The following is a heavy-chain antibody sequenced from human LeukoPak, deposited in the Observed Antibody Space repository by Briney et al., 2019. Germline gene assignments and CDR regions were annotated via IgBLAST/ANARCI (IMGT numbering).Heavy chain of an antibody. CDR2: IRSDGSNK. CDR1: GFSFSSYG. CDR3: TRQQEIVGGYYYVLDY. J-gene: IGHJ4*02. D-gene: IGHD3-22*01. Sequence: GGSLRLSCAGSGFSFSSYGMHWVRQAPGKGLEWMAFIRSDGSNKYYADSVKGRFTISRDNSKNTLYLQMNSLRAEDTAVYYCTRQQEIVGGYYYVLDYWGQGTLVTVSS. V-gene: IGHV3-30*02.